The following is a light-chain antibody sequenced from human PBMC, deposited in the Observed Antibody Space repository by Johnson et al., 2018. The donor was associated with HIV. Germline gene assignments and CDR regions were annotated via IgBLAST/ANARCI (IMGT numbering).Light chain of an antibody. Sequence: QSVLTQPPSVSAAPGQKVTISCSGSSSNIGNNYVSWYQQLPGTAPRIVTYDNNKRPSGIPDRFSGSKSGTSATLGITGLQTEDEADYYCGTWDSNLSAYVFGTGTKVTVL. V-gene: IGLV1-51*01. CDR1: SSNIGNNY. J-gene: IGLJ1*01. CDR3: GTWDSNLSAYV. CDR2: DNN.